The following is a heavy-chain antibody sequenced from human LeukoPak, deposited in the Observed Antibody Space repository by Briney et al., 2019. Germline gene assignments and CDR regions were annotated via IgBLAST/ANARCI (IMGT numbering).Heavy chain of an antibody. CDR3: VRWATLSP. CDR2: INQDGGDK. J-gene: IGHJ5*02. Sequence: GGSLRLSCSASGFIFSDYAMSWVRQAPGKGLEWVANINQDGGDKNYVDFVKGRFTISRDNAKNSLYLQMNSLRVEDTAVYYCVRWATLSPWGQGTLVTVSS. D-gene: IGHD5-12*01. CDR1: GFIFSDYA. V-gene: IGHV3-7*01.